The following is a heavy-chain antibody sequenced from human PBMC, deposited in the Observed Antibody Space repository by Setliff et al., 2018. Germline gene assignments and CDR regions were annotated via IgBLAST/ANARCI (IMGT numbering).Heavy chain of an antibody. J-gene: IGHJ4*02. D-gene: IGHD4-17*01. CDR3: ARERISGLTVTSYYFDY. CDR1: GFTFSSYS. Sequence: GGSLRLSCAASGFTFSSYSMNWVRQAPGKGLEWVSSISSSSSYIYYADSVKGRFTISRDNAKNSLYLQMNGLRAEDTAVYYCARERISGLTVTSYYFDYWGQGTLVTVSS. V-gene: IGHV3-21*01. CDR2: ISSSSSYI.